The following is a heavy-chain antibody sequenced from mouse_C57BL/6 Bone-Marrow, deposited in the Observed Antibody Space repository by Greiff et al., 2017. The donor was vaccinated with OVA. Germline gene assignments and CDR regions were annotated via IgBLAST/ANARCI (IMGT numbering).Heavy chain of an antibody. CDR2: ISYDGSN. CDR1: GYSITSGYY. CDR3: ASDEAFDY. J-gene: IGHJ2*01. Sequence: VQLKESGPGLVKPSQSLSLTCSVTGYSITSGYYWNWIRQFPGNKLEWMGYISYDGSNNYNPSLKNRISITRDTSKNQFFLKLNSVTTEDTATYYCASDEAFDYWGQGTTLTVSS. V-gene: IGHV3-6*01.